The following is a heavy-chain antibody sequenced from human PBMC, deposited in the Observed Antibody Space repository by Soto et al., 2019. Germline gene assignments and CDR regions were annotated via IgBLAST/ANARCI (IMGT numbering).Heavy chain of an antibody. V-gene: IGHV1-8*01. J-gene: IGHJ4*02. CDR2: MTPNSGDT. Sequence: ASVKVSCKASGYTFSNDDINWVRQAPGQGLEWMGWMTPNSGDTDHAQKFQGRLTLTRDTSISTAYMELSSLRSEDTAVYYCARGGKHGGFYYFDYWGPGALLTLS. CDR1: GYTFSNDD. D-gene: IGHD2-21*02. CDR3: ARGGKHGGFYYFDY.